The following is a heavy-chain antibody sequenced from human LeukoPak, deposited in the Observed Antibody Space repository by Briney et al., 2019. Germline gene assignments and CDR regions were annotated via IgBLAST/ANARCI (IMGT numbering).Heavy chain of an antibody. Sequence: ASVKVSCKASGYTFTSYGISWVRQAPGQGLEWMGWISAYNGNTDSAQNLQGRVTMTTDTSTRIAYMELRSLRFDDTAVYYCARIEVVPAARMDSYYYGMDVWGQGTTVTVSS. CDR2: ISAYNGNT. D-gene: IGHD2-2*01. CDR3: ARIEVVPAARMDSYYYGMDV. CDR1: GYTFTSYG. J-gene: IGHJ6*02. V-gene: IGHV1-18*01.